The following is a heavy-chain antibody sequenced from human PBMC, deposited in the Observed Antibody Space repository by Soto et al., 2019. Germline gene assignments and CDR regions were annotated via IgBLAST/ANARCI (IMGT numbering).Heavy chain of an antibody. D-gene: IGHD3-22*01. J-gene: IGHJ5*01. CDR3: STRAYDTNGYYRFDP. CDR2: INHSGRV. CDR1: GGSFGGHS. Sequence: SETLSLTCAVYGGSFGGHSWTWIRQSPGKGLEWIGDINHSGRVNYSPSLKSRVTISLDTSKNQFSLTLSAVTAADTAMYYCSTRAYDTNGYYRFDPWGQGTLVTVS. V-gene: IGHV4-34*01.